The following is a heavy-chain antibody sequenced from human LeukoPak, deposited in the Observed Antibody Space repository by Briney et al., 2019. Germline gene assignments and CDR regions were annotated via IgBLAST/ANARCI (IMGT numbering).Heavy chain of an antibody. Sequence: GGSLRLPCAASGFTFSNAWMSWVRQAPGKGLEWVGRIKSKTDGGTTDYAAPVKGRFTISRDDSKNTLYLQMNSLKTEDTAVYYCTTDREGYCSSTSCYYWFDPWGQGTLVTVSS. CDR1: GFTFSNAW. J-gene: IGHJ5*02. CDR2: IKSKTDGGTT. V-gene: IGHV3-15*01. CDR3: TTDREGYCSSTSCYYWFDP. D-gene: IGHD2-2*01.